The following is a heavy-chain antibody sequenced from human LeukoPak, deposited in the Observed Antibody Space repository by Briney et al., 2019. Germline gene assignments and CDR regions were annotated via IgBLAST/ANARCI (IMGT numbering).Heavy chain of an antibody. CDR2: VSPNSGHT. CDR3: ARGAPGSYCSGGSCPYFDY. Sequence: ASVNVSCKASGYTFTSYDVNWVRQATGQGLEWMGWVSPNSGHTGYAQKFQGRVTMTTNTSISTAYMELSSLRSEDTAVYYCARGAPGSYCSGGSCPYFDYWGQGTLVSVSS. J-gene: IGHJ4*02. V-gene: IGHV1-8*01. CDR1: GYTFTSYD. D-gene: IGHD2-15*01.